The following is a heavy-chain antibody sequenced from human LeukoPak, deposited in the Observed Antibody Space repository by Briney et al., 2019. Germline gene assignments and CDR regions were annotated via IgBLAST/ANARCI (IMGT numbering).Heavy chain of an antibody. CDR1: GGSISSYY. CDR2: IYYSGST. CDR3: ARRGGVAGALDY. J-gene: IGHJ4*02. V-gene: IGHV4-59*08. D-gene: IGHD6-19*01. Sequence: PSGTLSLTCTASGGSISSYYWSWIRQPPGKGLEWIGYIYYSGSTNYNPSLKSRVTISVDTSKNQFSLKLSSVTAADTAVYYCARRGGVAGALDYWGQGTLVTVSS.